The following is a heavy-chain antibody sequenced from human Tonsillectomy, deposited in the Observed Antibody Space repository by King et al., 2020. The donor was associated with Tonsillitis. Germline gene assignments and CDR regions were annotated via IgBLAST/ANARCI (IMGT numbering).Heavy chain of an antibody. CDR3: ARLERDKYVSSGYKTSYFYGMDV. J-gene: IGHJ6*02. Sequence: AQLVQSGAEVKKPGESLKISCKGSGYSFTSYWIGWVRQLPGKGLEWMGVIHPTDSDTRYSPSFQGQVTISADKSISTAYLQWSSLKASDTAMYYCARLERDKYVSSGYKTSYFYGMDVWGQGTTVTVSS. V-gene: IGHV5-51*01. CDR1: GYSFTSYW. CDR2: IHPTDSDT. D-gene: IGHD3-22*01.